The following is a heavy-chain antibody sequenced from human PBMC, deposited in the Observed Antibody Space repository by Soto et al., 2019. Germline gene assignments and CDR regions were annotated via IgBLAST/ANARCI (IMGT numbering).Heavy chain of an antibody. D-gene: IGHD2-2*01. Sequence: SETLSLTCTVSGGSISSSSYYWGWIRQPPGKGXEXIXXXYXSXXXYXXXXLKSRVTISVDTSKNQFSLKLSSVTAADTAVYYCARHTPAAMPDYWGQGTLVTVSS. CDR3: ARHTPAAMPDY. V-gene: IGHV4-39*01. CDR2: XYXSXXX. J-gene: IGHJ4*02. CDR1: GGSISSSSYY.